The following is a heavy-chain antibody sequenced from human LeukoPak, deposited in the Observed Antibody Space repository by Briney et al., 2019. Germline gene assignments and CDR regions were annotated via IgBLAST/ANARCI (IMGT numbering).Heavy chain of an antibody. CDR3: ARGAPLPHPLWS. J-gene: IGHJ4*02. Sequence: SETLSLTCTVSGGSISSSSYYWGWIRQPPGKGLEWIGSIYYSGSTYYNPSLKSRVTISVDTSKNQFSLKLSSVTAADTAVYYCARGAPLPHPLWSWGQGTLVTVSS. V-gene: IGHV4-39*07. D-gene: IGHD2-21*01. CDR1: GGSISSSSYY. CDR2: IYYSGST.